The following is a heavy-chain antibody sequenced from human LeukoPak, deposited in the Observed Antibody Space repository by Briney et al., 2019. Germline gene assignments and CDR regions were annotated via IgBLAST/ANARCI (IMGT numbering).Heavy chain of an antibody. V-gene: IGHV3-30*04. J-gene: IGHJ3*02. CDR2: ISYDGSNK. CDR3: ARDPLLRYFDWLMQHNDAFDI. Sequence: PGGSVRLSCAASGFTFSSYAMHWVRQAPGKGLEWVAVISYDGSNKYYADSVKGRFTISRDNSKNTLYLQMNSLRAEDTAVYYCARDPLLRYFDWLMQHNDAFDIWGQGTMVTVSS. D-gene: IGHD3-9*01. CDR1: GFTFSSYA.